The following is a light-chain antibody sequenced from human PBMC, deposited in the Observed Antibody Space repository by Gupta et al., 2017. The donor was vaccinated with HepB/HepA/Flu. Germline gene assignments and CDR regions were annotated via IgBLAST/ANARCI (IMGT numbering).Light chain of an antibody. CDR2: LGS. CDR3: SQDLRTPMFT. CDR1: QSLLHSNGYNY. J-gene: IGKJ3*01. V-gene: IGKV2-28*01. Sequence: DMVRSQCHLSLSVTLEGQASISCGSSQSLLHSNGYNYFVWYLQKPGQSPRLLLYLGSNRASGVPDRLFGSGSGTNFTLQTSRGVADDVCVDYCSQDLRTPMFTFGHGTKVDIK.